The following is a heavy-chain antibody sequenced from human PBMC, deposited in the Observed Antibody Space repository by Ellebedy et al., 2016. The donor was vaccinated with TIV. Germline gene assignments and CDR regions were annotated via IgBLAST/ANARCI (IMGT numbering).Heavy chain of an antibody. D-gene: IGHD3/OR15-3a*01. V-gene: IGHV3-74*01. CDR2: ISSDGSDA. CDR3: TRGMPLDRVWYCQL. J-gene: IGHJ2*01. CDR1: GFTFTNYW. Sequence: PGGSLRLSCAASGFTFTNYWMYWVRQVPGKGPVWVSRISSDGSDATYADSVNGRFTISRDNAKKTLYLQMNSVRAEDTALYYCTRGMPLDRVWYCQLWGRGTLVTVSS.